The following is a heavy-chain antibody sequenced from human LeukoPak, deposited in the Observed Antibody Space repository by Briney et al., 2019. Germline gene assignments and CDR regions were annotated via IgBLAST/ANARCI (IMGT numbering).Heavy chain of an antibody. Sequence: SETLSLTCTVSGVSISSYSWSWIRQPPGKGLEWIGYIYYSGSTNYNPSLKSRVTISVDTSKNQFSLKLSSVTAADTAVYYCAAQYSGYDPGDYWGQRTLVTVSS. CDR1: GVSISSYS. D-gene: IGHD5-12*01. CDR3: AAQYSGYDPGDY. V-gene: IGHV4-59*01. CDR2: IYYSGST. J-gene: IGHJ4*02.